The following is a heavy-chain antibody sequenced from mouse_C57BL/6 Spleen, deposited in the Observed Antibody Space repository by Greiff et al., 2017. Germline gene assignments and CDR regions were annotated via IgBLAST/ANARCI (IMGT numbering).Heavy chain of an antibody. D-gene: IGHD1-1*01. CDR3: ARRGLLGYGSSFDY. CDR1: GYTFTSYW. J-gene: IGHJ2*01. Sequence: QVQLQQPGAELVRPGSSVKLSCKASGYTFTSYWMHWVKQRPIQGLEWIGNIDPSDSETHYNQKFKDKATLTVDKSSSTAYMQLSSLTSEDSAVYYCARRGLLGYGSSFDYWGQGTTLTVSS. CDR2: IDPSDSET. V-gene: IGHV1-52*01.